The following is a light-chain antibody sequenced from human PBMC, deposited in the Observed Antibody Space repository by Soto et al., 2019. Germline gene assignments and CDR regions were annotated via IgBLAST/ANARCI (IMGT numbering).Light chain of an antibody. CDR2: EAN. J-gene: IGLJ1*01. CDR1: SSDVGSYNL. CDR3: CSFASGSTYV. Sequence: QSALTQPASVSGSPGQSITISCTGTSSDVGSYNLVSWYQQHPGKAPKLMISEANKRPSGVSNRFSASKSGNTASLTISGLQAEDEADYFCCSFASGSTYVFGPGTKVTVL. V-gene: IGLV2-23*01.